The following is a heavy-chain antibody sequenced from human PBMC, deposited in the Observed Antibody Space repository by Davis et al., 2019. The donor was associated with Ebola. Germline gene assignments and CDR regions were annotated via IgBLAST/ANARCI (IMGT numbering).Heavy chain of an antibody. CDR2: ISGSGGST. CDR3: ARSAYYYDSSGYYSRGGEYFQH. Sequence: PGGSLRLSCAASGFTSSSYAMSWVRQAPGKGLEWVSTISGSGGSTYYADSVKGRFTISRDKSKNTLYLQMNSLGAEDTAVYYCARSAYYYDSSGYYSRGGEYFQHWGQGTLVTVSS. D-gene: IGHD3-22*01. V-gene: IGHV3-23*01. CDR1: GFTSSSYA. J-gene: IGHJ1*01.